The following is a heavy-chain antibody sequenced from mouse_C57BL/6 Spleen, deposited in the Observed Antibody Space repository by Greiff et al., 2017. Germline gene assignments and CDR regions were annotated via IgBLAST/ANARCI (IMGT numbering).Heavy chain of an antibody. Sequence: EVQLQQSGAELVRPGASVKLSCTASGFNIKDYYMHWVKQRPEQGLEWIGRIDPEDGDTEYAPKLQGKATMTADTASNISYLQSSSQSSEDTAVNYCATNFDGKRYFDVWGTGTTVTVSS. D-gene: IGHD1-1*01. CDR2: IDPEDGDT. CDR3: ATNFDGKRYFDV. CDR1: GFNIKDYY. V-gene: IGHV14-1*01. J-gene: IGHJ1*03.